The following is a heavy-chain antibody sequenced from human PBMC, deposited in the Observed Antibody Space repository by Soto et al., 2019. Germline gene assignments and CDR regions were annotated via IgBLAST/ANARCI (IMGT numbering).Heavy chain of an antibody. CDR3: AAARIAAAGTYYYYGMDV. Sequence: ASVKVSCKASGFTFTSSAVQWVRQARGQRLEWIGWIVVGSGNTNYAQKFQERVTITRDMSTSTAYMELSSLRSEDTAVYYCAAARIAAAGTYYYYGMDVWGQGTTVTVSS. D-gene: IGHD6-13*01. V-gene: IGHV1-58*01. CDR2: IVVGSGNT. CDR1: GFTFTSSA. J-gene: IGHJ6*02.